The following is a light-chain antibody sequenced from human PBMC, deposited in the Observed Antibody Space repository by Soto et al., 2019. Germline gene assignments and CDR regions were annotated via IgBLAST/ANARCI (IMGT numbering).Light chain of an antibody. V-gene: IGKV3-20*01. Sequence: EIVLTQSPGTLSSSVGERVTLSCRASQSVDENYLDWYQQKPGQPHRLLIYAASRRAAGIPDTFSGSGSGTDFTLTITRLEPEDFALYYCQQYVHSPLTFGQGTKVEVK. J-gene: IGKJ4*01. CDR1: QSVDENY. CDR3: QQYVHSPLT. CDR2: AAS.